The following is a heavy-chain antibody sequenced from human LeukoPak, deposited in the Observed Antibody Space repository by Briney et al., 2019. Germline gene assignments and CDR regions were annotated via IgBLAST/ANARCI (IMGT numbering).Heavy chain of an antibody. CDR1: GGSFSGYY. CDR3: ARSWADYGFDY. J-gene: IGHJ4*02. V-gene: IGHV4-34*01. Sequence: SETLSLTCAVYGGSFSGYYWSWIRQPPGKGLERIGEINHSGSTNYNPSLKSRVTISVDTSKNQFSLKLSSVTAADTAVYYCARSWADYGFDYWGQGTLVTVSS. D-gene: IGHD4-17*01. CDR2: INHSGST.